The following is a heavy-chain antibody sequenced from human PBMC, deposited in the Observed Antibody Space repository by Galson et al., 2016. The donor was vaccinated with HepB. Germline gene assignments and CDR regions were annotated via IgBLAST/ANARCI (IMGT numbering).Heavy chain of an antibody. D-gene: IGHD1-26*01. CDR2: IYRDGST. CDR3: ARAEPAADAFDI. Sequence: SLRLSCAASGLTVSSNYMTWVRQAPGKGLEWVSLIYRDGSTSYADSVKGRCTISRDNYKNTLYLQMNSLGFEETAVYYCARAEPAADAFDIWGQGTMVTVSS. J-gene: IGHJ3*02. CDR1: GLTVSSNY. V-gene: IGHV3-66*02.